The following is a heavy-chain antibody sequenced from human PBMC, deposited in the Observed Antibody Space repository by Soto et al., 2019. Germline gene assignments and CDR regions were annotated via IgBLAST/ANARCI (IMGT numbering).Heavy chain of an antibody. J-gene: IGHJ6*02. Sequence: PSETLSLTCAVCGGSFSGYYCSWIRHPPGKGLEWIGEINHSGSTNYNPSLKSRVTISVDMSKNQFSLKLSSVSAADTAVCDCGTGRGVGGVIRTTHYYEGLDVWGQGTKVTVCS. CDR3: GTGRGVGGVIRTTHYYEGLDV. CDR1: GGSFSGYY. V-gene: IGHV4-34*01. D-gene: IGHD3-16*01. CDR2: INHSGST.